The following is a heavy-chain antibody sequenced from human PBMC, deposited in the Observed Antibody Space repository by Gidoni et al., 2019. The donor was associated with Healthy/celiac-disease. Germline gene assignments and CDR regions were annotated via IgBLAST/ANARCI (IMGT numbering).Heavy chain of an antibody. D-gene: IGHD6-13*01. J-gene: IGHJ4*02. V-gene: IGHV4-34*01. CDR1: GGSFSGYY. CDR2: INHSGST. Sequence: QVQLQQWGAGLLKPSETLSLTCAVYGGSFSGYYWSWIRQPPGKGLEWIGEINHSGSTNYNPALKSRVTISVDTAKNQFSLKLSSVTAADTAVYYCARASSSGAYWGQGTLVTVSS. CDR3: ARASSSGAY.